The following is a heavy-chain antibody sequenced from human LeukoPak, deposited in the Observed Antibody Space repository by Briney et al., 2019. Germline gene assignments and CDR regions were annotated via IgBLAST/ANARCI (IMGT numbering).Heavy chain of an antibody. CDR2: INSDGSGT. J-gene: IGHJ5*02. V-gene: IGHV3-74*01. Sequence: GGSLRLSCAASGFTFSSYWMHWVRQAPGKGLVWVSRINSDGSGTRYADSVKGRFTISRDNAKNTLYLQMNSLRAEDTAVYYCARDGQLLPEPNWFDPWGQGTLVTVSS. CDR1: GFTFSSYW. CDR3: ARDGQLLPEPNWFDP. D-gene: IGHD2-15*01.